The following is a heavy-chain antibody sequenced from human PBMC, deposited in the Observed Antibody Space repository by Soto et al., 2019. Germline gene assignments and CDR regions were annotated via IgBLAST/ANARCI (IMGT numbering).Heavy chain of an antibody. D-gene: IGHD2-21*02. CDR2: IYTSGST. J-gene: IGHJ6*02. Sequence: SETLSLTCTVSGGSISSYYWSWIRQPAGKGLEWIGRIYTSGSTNYNPSLKSRVTMSVDTSKNQFSLKLSSVTAADTAVYYCAREMCGGDCYLYYYYGMDVRGQGTTVTVSS. CDR3: AREMCGGDCYLYYYYGMDV. CDR1: GGSISSYY. V-gene: IGHV4-4*07.